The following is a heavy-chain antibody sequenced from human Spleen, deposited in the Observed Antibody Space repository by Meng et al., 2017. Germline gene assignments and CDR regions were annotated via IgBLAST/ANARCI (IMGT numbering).Heavy chain of an antibody. CDR3: ARLSYYYDSSDPSDY. Sequence: ASVKVSCKASGYTFTGYYMHWVRQAPGQGLEWMGRINPNSGGTNYAQKFQGRVTMTRDTSISTAYMELSRLRSDDTAVYYCARLSYYYDSSDPSDYWGQGTLVTVSS. CDR1: GYTFTGYY. D-gene: IGHD3-22*01. J-gene: IGHJ4*02. CDR2: INPNSGGT. V-gene: IGHV1-2*06.